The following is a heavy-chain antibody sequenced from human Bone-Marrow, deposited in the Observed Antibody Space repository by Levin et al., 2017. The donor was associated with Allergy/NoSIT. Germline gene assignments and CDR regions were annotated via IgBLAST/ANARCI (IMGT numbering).Heavy chain of an antibody. V-gene: IGHV3-64D*06. CDR1: GFSFSSYA. J-gene: IGHJ4*02. Sequence: GGSLRLSCSASGFSFSSYAMHWVRQAPGKGLEYVSAISSNGGSTYHADSVKGRFTISRDISKNTLYLQMSSLRVEDTAVYYCVKGAHYYGSGSYYTDWGQGTLVTVSS. D-gene: IGHD3-10*01. CDR2: ISSNGGST. CDR3: VKGAHYYGSGSYYTD.